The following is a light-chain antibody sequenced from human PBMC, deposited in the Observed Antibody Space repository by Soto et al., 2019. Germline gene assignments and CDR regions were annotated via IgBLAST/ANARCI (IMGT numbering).Light chain of an antibody. CDR1: SSDIGGYKY. V-gene: IGLV2-14*01. CDR3: GSFTGGITPYV. Sequence: QSVLTQPAPVFGSPGQSITISCPGSSSDIGGYKYVSWYQQHPGKAPKLIIYEVSSRPSGVSNRFSGSKSGNTASLTISGLQADDEADYHCGSFTGGITPYVFGTGTKLTVL. J-gene: IGLJ1*01. CDR2: EVS.